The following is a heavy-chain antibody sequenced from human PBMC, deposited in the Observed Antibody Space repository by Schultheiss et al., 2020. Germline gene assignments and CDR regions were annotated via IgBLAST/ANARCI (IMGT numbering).Heavy chain of an antibody. CDR3: AKEMGLLWFGELSGDY. J-gene: IGHJ4*02. Sequence: GESLKISCAASGFTFSSYAMHWVRQAPGKGLEWVSYISSSSSTIYYADSVKGRFTISRDNSKNTLYLQMNSLRAEDTAVYYCAKEMGLLWFGELSGDYWGQGTLVTVSS. CDR2: ISSSSSTI. D-gene: IGHD3-10*01. V-gene: IGHV3-48*01. CDR1: GFTFSSYA.